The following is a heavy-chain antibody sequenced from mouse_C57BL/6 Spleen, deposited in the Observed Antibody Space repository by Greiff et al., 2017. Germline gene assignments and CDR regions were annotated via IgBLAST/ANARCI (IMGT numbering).Heavy chain of an antibody. CDR3: ALYGPRGY. CDR2: IDPSDSYT. D-gene: IGHD1-1*01. CDR1: GYTFTSYW. J-gene: IGHJ2*01. V-gene: IGHV1-50*01. Sequence: QVQLKQPGAELVKPGASVKLSCKASGYTFTSYWMQWVKQRPGQGLEWIGEIDPSDSYTNYNQKFKGKATLTVDTSSSTAYMQLSSLTSEDSAVYYCALYGPRGYWGQGTTLTVSS.